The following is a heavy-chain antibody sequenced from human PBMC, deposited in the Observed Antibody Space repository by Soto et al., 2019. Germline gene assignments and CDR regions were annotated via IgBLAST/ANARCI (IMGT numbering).Heavy chain of an antibody. V-gene: IGHV3-23*01. D-gene: IGHD2-15*01. Sequence: HPGGSLRLSCAASGFTFSSYAMSWVRQAPGKGLEWVSAISGSGGSTYYADSVKGRFTISRDNSKNTLYLQMNSLRAEDTAVYYCAKPRGAASYYFDYWGQGTLVTVSS. J-gene: IGHJ4*02. CDR2: ISGSGGST. CDR3: AKPRGAASYYFDY. CDR1: GFTFSSYA.